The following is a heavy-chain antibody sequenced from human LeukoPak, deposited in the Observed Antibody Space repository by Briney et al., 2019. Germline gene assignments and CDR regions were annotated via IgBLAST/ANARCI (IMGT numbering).Heavy chain of an antibody. V-gene: IGHV3-30*03. Sequence: GGSLRLSCAASGFTFSSYGMHWVRQAPGKGLEWVAVISYDGSNKYYADSVKGRFTISRDNSKNTLYLQMNSLRAEDTAVYYCARVRPSPYYFDYWGQGPLVTVSS. CDR2: ISYDGSNK. CDR3: ARVRPSPYYFDY. J-gene: IGHJ4*02. CDR1: GFTFSSYG.